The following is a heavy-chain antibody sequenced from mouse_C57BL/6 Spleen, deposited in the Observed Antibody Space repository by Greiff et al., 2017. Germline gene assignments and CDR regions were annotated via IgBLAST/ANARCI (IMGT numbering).Heavy chain of an antibody. CDR2: INPNNGGT. CDR3: ASLSYYGSSYLDY. V-gene: IGHV1-26*01. CDR1: GYTFTDYY. J-gene: IGHJ2*01. D-gene: IGHD1-1*01. Sequence: EVQLQQSGPELVKPGASVKISCKASGYTFTDYYMNWVKQSHGKSLEWIGDINPNNGGTSYNQKFKGKATLTVDKSSSTAYMELRSLTSEDSAVYYCASLSYYGSSYLDYWGQGTTLTVSS.